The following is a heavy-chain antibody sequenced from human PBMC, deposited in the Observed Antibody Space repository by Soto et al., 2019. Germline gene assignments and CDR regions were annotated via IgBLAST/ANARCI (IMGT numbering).Heavy chain of an antibody. CDR1: GYTFGDSA. CDR2: IRSKANNYAT. CDR3: ARLWSAREPNFDS. V-gene: IGHV3-73*01. D-gene: IGHD1-26*01. J-gene: IGHJ4*02. Sequence: GGSLRLSCVASGYTFGDSAMHWVRQASGKGLEWVGRIRSKANNYATVYAASVKGRFTISRDDSKNTAYLQMNSLKTEDTAVYYCARLWSAREPNFDSWGQGTLVTVSS.